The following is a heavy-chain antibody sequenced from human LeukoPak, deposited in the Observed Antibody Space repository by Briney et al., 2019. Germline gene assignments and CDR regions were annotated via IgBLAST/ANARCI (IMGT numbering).Heavy chain of an antibody. Sequence: GGSLRLSCAASGFTFSNYAMSWVRQAPGKGLEWVSPLNGGGADTYYVDSVKGRFTISRDNCKNTLFLQMNSLRADDTALYYCTKRGSTSSGFLSDCWGQGTLVTVSS. CDR2: LNGGGADT. D-gene: IGHD6-6*01. V-gene: IGHV3-23*01. CDR3: TKRGSTSSGFLSDC. J-gene: IGHJ4*02. CDR1: GFTFSNYA.